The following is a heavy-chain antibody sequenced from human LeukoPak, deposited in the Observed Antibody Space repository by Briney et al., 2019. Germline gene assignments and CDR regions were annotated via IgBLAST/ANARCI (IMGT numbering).Heavy chain of an antibody. Sequence: GGSLRLSCAASGFTFSSYGMHWVRQAPGKGLEWVAVISYDGSNKYYADSVKGRFTISRDNSKNTLYLQMNSLRAEDTAAYYCAKDRGSGCSSWGQGTLVTVSS. CDR2: ISYDGSNK. J-gene: IGHJ4*02. CDR3: AKDRGSGCSS. CDR1: GFTFSSYG. V-gene: IGHV3-30*18. D-gene: IGHD6-19*01.